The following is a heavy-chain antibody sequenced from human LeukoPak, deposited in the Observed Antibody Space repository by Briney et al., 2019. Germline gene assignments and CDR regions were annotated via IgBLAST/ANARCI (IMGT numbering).Heavy chain of an antibody. V-gene: IGHV1-2*02. CDR2: INPNSGGT. Sequence: ASVKVSCKVSGYTFTGYYMHWVRQAPGQGLEWMGWINPNSGGTNYAQKFQGRVTMTRDTSISTAYMELSRLRSDDTAVYYCAIGGGTIFGVVTSHYYYYGMDVWGQGTTVTVSS. D-gene: IGHD3-3*01. CDR1: GYTFTGYY. CDR3: AIGGGTIFGVVTSHYYYYGMDV. J-gene: IGHJ6*02.